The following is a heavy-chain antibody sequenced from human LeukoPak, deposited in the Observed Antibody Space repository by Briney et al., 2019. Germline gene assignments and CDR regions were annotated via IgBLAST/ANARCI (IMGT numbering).Heavy chain of an antibody. CDR1: GYSFTSYW. Sequence: LGESLQISCKGSGYSFTSYWIGWVRQMPGKGLEWMGIIYPGDSDTKYSPSFQGQVTISADKSISTAYLQWSSLQASDTAIYYCARQGSRPPVRYDCGGDCPPFDSWGQGTLVTVSS. V-gene: IGHV5-51*01. CDR2: IYPGDSDT. J-gene: IGHJ4*02. D-gene: IGHD2-21*02. CDR3: ARQGSRPPVRYDCGGDCPPFDS.